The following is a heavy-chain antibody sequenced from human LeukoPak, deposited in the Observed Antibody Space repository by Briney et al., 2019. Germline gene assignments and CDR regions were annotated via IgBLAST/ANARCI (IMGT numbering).Heavy chain of an antibody. CDR2: IISSSSTI. J-gene: IGHJ4*02. CDR3: AREDILTGSYKTSYVDY. CDR1: GFTFSSYS. Sequence: PGGSLRLSCAASGFTFSSYSMNWARQAPGKGLEWVSYIISSSSTIYYADSVKGRLSIYRANAKNSLYLHMNSLRAEDTAVYYFAREDILTGSYKTSYVDYWGQGTLVTVSS. D-gene: IGHD3-9*01. V-gene: IGHV3-48*04.